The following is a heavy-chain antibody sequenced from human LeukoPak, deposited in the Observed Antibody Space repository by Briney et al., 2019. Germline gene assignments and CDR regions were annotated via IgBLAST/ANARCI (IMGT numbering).Heavy chain of an antibody. CDR2: IDHSGST. V-gene: IGHV4-34*01. CDR1: GGSFSGYY. J-gene: IGHJ1*01. D-gene: IGHD3-10*01. Sequence: PSETLSLTYAVYGGSFSGYYWSWIRQPPGKGLEWIGEIDHSGSTNYNPSLKSRVTISVDTSKNQFSLKLSSVTAADTAVYYCARGELLWFGEDWFQHWGQGTLVTVSS. CDR3: ARGELLWFGEDWFQH.